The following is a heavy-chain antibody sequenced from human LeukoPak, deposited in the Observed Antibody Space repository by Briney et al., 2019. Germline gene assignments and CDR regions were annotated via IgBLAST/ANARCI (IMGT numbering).Heavy chain of an antibody. J-gene: IGHJ5*02. V-gene: IGHV1-2*02. D-gene: IGHD5-12*01. Sequence: ASVKVSCKASGYTFTGYYMHWVRQAPGQGLEWMGWINPNSGGTNYAQKLQGRVTMTRDTSISTAYVELSRLRSDDTAVYYCAHGGYGYNWFDPWGQGTLVTVSS. CDR1: GYTFTGYY. CDR3: AHGGYGYNWFDP. CDR2: INPNSGGT.